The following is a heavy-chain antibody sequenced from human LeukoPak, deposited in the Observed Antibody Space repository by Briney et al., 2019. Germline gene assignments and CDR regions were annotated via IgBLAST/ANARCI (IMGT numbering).Heavy chain of an antibody. CDR1: GFTFSGYA. V-gene: IGHV3-23*01. J-gene: IGHJ4*02. D-gene: IGHD2-2*03. Sequence: QPGGSLRLSCAASGFTFSGYAMSWVHQAPGKGLDWVSAISGSGGSTYYADSVKGRFTISRDNSKNTLYLQMNSLRAEDTAVYYCAKDLDIVVVPAAHFDYWGQGTLVTVSS. CDR2: ISGSGGST. CDR3: AKDLDIVVVPAAHFDY.